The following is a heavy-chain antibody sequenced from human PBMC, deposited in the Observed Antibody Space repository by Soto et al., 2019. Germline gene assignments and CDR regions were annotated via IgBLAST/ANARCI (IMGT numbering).Heavy chain of an antibody. D-gene: IGHD2-15*01. CDR2: INAGNGNT. J-gene: IGHJ3*02. Sequence: GASVKVSCKASGYTFTSYAMHWVRQAPGQRLEWMGWINAGNGNTKYSQKFQGRVTITRDTSASTAYMELSSLRSEDTAVYYCARPLGYCSGGSCYSRWAIDIWGQGTMVTVSS. V-gene: IGHV1-3*01. CDR3: ARPLGYCSGGSCYSRWAIDI. CDR1: GYTFTSYA.